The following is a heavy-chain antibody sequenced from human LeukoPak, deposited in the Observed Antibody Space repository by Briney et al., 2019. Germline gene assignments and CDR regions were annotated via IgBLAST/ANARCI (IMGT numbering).Heavy chain of an antibody. D-gene: IGHD3-9*01. J-gene: IGHJ4*02. CDR1: GGSISSGGYS. V-gene: IGHV4-30-2*01. Sequence: SQTLSLTCVVSGGSISSGGYSWSWIRQPPGKGLEWIGYIYHSGSTYYNPSLKSRVTISVDRSKNQFSLKLSSVTAADTAVYYCARVDILTGYYSVFDYWGQGTLVTVSS. CDR2: IYHSGST. CDR3: ARVDILTGYYSVFDY.